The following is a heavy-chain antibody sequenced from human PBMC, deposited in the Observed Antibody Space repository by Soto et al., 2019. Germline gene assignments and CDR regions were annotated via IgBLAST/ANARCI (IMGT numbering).Heavy chain of an antibody. J-gene: IGHJ4*02. D-gene: IGHD5-18*01. Sequence: ASVKVSCKSSGYAFTGYYIHWVRQAPGQGLEWMGWINPNSGDTNYAQKFQGRVTMARDTSFSTAYMELSSLRSDDTAVYYCATRYSYVHFWGQGTLVTVSS. V-gene: IGHV1-2*02. CDR1: GYAFTGYY. CDR3: ATRYSYVHF. CDR2: INPNSGDT.